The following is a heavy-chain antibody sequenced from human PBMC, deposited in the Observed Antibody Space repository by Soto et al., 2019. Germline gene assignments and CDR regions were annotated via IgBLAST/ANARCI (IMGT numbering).Heavy chain of an antibody. V-gene: IGHV4-31*02. CDR1: GGTINSGDYY. Sequence: SETLSLTCSASGGTINSGDYYWSWVRQNPRKGLEWIGNIYYSGNTYYNPSLKSRLTISVDTSKNQFSLNLSSVTAADTAVYYCARDRLMATAGTARHYFGLDVWGQGTTVTVSS. CDR3: ARDRLMATAGTARHYFGLDV. J-gene: IGHJ6*02. D-gene: IGHD5-18*01. CDR2: IYYSGNT.